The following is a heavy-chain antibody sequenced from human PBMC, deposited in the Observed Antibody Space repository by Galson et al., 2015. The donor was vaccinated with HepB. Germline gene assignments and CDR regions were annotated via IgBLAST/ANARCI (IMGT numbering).Heavy chain of an antibody. D-gene: IGHD5-18*01. CDR3: ARPPRDTRDGMDV. J-gene: IGHJ6*02. CDR2: INAGNGNT. CDR1: GYTFTSYA. Sequence: SVKVSCKASGYTFTSYAMHWVRQAPGQRLEWMGWINAGNGNTKYSQKFQGRVTITRDTSASTAYMELRSLRSDDTAVYYCARPPRDTRDGMDVWGQGTTVTVSS. V-gene: IGHV1-3*01.